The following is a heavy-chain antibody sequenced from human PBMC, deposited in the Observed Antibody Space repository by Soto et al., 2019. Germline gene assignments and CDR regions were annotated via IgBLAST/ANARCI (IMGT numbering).Heavy chain of an antibody. V-gene: IGHV1-2*06. CDR1: GYFFTSHY. CDR3: AREVTYGGGSFSLGL. CDR2: INPNNGDT. Sequence: QVQLVQSGAEVEKPGASVKVSCKTSGYFFTSHYIHWVRLAPGRGLEWMGRINPNNGDTNSPQKFQGRVTKTSDTSISTAYMEMSGLRSDATALSYCAREVTYGGGSFSLGLWGQGTLVTVSS. D-gene: IGHD3-10*01. J-gene: IGHJ4*02.